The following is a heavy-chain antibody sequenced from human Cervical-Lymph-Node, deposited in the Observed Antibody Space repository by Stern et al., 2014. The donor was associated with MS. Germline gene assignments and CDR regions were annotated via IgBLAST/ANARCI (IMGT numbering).Heavy chain of an antibody. CDR3: AREHHGGNFAS. CDR1: GSTFSTNA. V-gene: IGHV1-69*01. CDR2: IVPIFGRA. Sequence: VQLVQSGAEVRKPGSSVKVSCKASGSTFSTNAISWLRLAPGQGPEWMGAIVPIFGRANYVQKLRGRLTITADESASTAYMELRSLRSEDTAVYYCAREHHGGNFASWGQGTLVTVSS. D-gene: IGHD4-23*01. J-gene: IGHJ5*02.